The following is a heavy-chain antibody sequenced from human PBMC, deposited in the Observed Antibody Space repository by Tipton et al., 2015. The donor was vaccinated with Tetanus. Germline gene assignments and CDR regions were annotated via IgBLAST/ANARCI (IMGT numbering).Heavy chain of an antibody. CDR1: GGSISSGDYY. CDR3: ARVDSANDRIDY. J-gene: IGHJ4*02. Sequence: TLSLTCTVSGGSISSGDYYWSWIRQPPGEGLEWIGYIYHSGTTYYNPSLKSRVTISVDTSKNQFSLNLTSVTAADTARFYCARVDSANDRIDYWGQGTLVTVSS. CDR2: IYHSGTT. V-gene: IGHV4-30-4*01. D-gene: IGHD5-12*01.